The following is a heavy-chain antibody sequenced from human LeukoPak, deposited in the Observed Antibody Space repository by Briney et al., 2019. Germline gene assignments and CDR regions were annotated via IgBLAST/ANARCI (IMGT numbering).Heavy chain of an antibody. Sequence: SETLSLTFTVSGGSISSYYWSWIRQPPGKGLEWIGYINYSGSTNYNPSLKSRVTISVDTSKNQFSLKLSSVTAADTAVYYCAREGGAGEFVWGQGTLVTVSS. J-gene: IGHJ4*02. CDR3: AREGGAGEFV. D-gene: IGHD3-16*01. CDR2: INYSGST. V-gene: IGHV4-59*01. CDR1: GGSISSYY.